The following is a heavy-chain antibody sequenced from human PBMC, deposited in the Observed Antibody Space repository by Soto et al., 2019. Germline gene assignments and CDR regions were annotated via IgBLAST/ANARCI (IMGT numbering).Heavy chain of an antibody. D-gene: IGHD3-10*01. V-gene: IGHV4-39*01. CDR3: ARWFGELFVDY. CDR2: IYYSGST. J-gene: IGHJ4*02. Sequence: SETLSLTCPVSGVSISSSSYYWGWIRQPPGKGLEWIGSIYYSGSTYYNPSLKSRVTISVDTSKNQFSLKLSSVTAADTAVYYCARWFGELFVDYWGQGTLVTVSS. CDR1: GVSISSSSYY.